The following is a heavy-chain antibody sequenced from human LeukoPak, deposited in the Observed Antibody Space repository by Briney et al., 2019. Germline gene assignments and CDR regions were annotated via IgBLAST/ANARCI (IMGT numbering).Heavy chain of an antibody. CDR1: GFTFSSYA. V-gene: IGHV3-23*01. D-gene: IGHD3-10*01. J-gene: IGHJ4*02. CDR2: ISASGENT. CDR3: ARDLYFGSGGIHY. Sequence: GGSLRLSCAASGFTFSSYAMSWVSQAPGKGLEWVSGISASGENTYFADSVEGRFTISRDNSRNTVYLHMNRLRAEDTAFYYCARDLYFGSGGIHYWGQGTLVTVSS.